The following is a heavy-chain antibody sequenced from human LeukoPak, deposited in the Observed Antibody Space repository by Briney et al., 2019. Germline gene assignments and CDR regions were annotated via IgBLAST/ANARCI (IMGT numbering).Heavy chain of an antibody. J-gene: IGHJ4*02. D-gene: IGHD6-13*01. Sequence: SVKVSCKASGGTFSSYAISWVRQAPGQGLEWMGGIIPIFGTANYAQKFQGRVTIAADESTSTAYMELSSLRSEDTAVYYCAREDSSSWTVFDYWGQGTLVTVSS. CDR2: IIPIFGTA. CDR3: AREDSSSWTVFDY. V-gene: IGHV1-69*13. CDR1: GGTFSSYA.